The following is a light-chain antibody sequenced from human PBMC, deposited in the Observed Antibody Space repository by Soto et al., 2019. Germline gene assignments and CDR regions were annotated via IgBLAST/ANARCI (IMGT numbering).Light chain of an antibody. J-gene: IGKJ2*01. Sequence: DIQMTQSPSTLSASVGDRVTITCRASQSISSWLAWYQQKPEKAPKPLIYMASSLESGVPSRFGGSGSGTEFTLTISSLQPDDFATYYCQQYNTHSQYAFGQGTKLEI. CDR1: QSISSW. V-gene: IGKV1-5*03. CDR2: MAS. CDR3: QQYNTHSQYA.